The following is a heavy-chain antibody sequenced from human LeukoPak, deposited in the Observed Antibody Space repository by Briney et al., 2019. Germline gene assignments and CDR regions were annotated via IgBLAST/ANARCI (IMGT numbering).Heavy chain of an antibody. CDR1: GFTFNNYG. CDR3: ARVEEVYGSGRRENYYYYYMDV. J-gene: IGHJ6*03. V-gene: IGHV3-30*02. Sequence: GGSLRLSCAPSGFTFNNYGMHRVRQAPGKGLEWVAFIRDDGSIKYYADSVKGQFTISRDNSKNTLSLQMNSLRAEDTAVYYCARVEEVYGSGRRENYYYYYMDVWGKGTTVTISS. CDR2: IRDDGSIK. D-gene: IGHD3-10*01.